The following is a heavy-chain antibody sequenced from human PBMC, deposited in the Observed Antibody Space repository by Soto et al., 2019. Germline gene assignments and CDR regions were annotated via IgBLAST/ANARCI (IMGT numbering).Heavy chain of an antibody. V-gene: IGHV4-31*03. J-gene: IGHJ6*02. CDR2: IYYSGST. D-gene: IGHD2-15*01. CDR3: ARERADANPGYYGMDV. Sequence: SETLSLTCTVSGGSISSGGYYWSWIRQHPGKGLEWIGYIYYSGSTYYNPSLKSRVTISVDTSKNQFSLKLSSVTAADTAVYYCARERADANPGYYGMDVWGQGTTVTVSS. CDR1: GGSISSGGYY.